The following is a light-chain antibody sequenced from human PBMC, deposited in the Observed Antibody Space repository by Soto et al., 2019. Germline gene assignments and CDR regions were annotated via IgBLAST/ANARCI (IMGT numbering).Light chain of an antibody. V-gene: IGLV2-14*01. CDR3: TSYTSSSTHV. CDR2: EVG. Sequence: QSVLTQPASVSGSPGQSITISCTGSSSDVGGHNHVSCYQQHPGKAPKLIIYEVGNPPSVVSNRFSGSKSTNTASLTTSGFQAEDDDDYYCTSYTSSSTHVFGTGTKLTVL. J-gene: IGLJ1*01. CDR1: SSDVGGHNH.